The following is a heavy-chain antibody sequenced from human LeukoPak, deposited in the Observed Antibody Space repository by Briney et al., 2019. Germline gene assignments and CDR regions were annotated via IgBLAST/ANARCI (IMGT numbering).Heavy chain of an antibody. CDR2: INPNSGGT. V-gene: IGHV1-2*02. CDR3: ARALSGSSWNWFDP. CDR1: GYTFTGYY. J-gene: IGHJ5*02. D-gene: IGHD6-13*01. Sequence: ASVKVSCKASGYTFTGYYMHWVRQAPGQGLEWMGWINPNSGGTNYAQKFQGRVTMTRDTSISTAYMELSRLRSDDTAVYYCARALSGSSWNWFDPWGQGTLVTVSS.